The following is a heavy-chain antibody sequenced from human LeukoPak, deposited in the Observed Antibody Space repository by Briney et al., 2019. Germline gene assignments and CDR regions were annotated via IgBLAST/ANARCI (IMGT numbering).Heavy chain of an antibody. CDR2: IYHTGIT. CDR3: APTLYYYGPSPNGY. V-gene: IGHV4-38-2*02. J-gene: IGHJ4*02. Sequence: SETLSLTCTVSGYSISSGYYWGWIRQTPEKGLEWIGSIYHTGITYYNPSLKSRVTISVDTSKNQFSLKLSSVTAADTAVYYCAPTLYYYGPSPNGYWGQGTLVTVSS. D-gene: IGHD3-10*01. CDR1: GYSISSGYY.